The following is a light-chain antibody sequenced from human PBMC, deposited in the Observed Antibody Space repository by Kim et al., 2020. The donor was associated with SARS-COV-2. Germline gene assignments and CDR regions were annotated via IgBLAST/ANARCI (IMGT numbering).Light chain of an antibody. CDR3: SSYTSSSTLDVV. Sequence: SLTISCPGTSSDVGGYNYVSWYQQHPGKAPKLMIYDVSNRPSGVSNRFSGSKSGNTASLTISGLQAEDEADYYCSSYTSSSTLDVVFGGGTQLTVL. CDR1: SSDVGGYNY. CDR2: DVS. V-gene: IGLV2-14*03. J-gene: IGLJ2*01.